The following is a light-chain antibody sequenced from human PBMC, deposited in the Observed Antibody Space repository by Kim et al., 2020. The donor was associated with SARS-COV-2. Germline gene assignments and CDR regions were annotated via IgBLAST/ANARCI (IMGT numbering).Light chain of an antibody. CDR1: QGISSY. J-gene: IGKJ4*01. CDR3: QQYKSYPLT. CDR2: AAS. V-gene: IGKV1-16*02. Sequence: ASVGDRVTITCRASQGISSYLSWLQQKPGKAPKSLIYAASSLHSGVPSKFGGSGSGTDFTLTISSLRPKDFATYYCQQYKSYPLTFGGGAKVDIK.